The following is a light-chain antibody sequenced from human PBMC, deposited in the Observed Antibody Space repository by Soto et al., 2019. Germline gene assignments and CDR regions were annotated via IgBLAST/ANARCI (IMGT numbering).Light chain of an antibody. CDR1: QSVSSSY. Sequence: EIVMTQSPATLSVSPGERATLSCRASQSVSSSYLAWYQQKPGQAPRLLIYAASSRATGIPDRFSGSGSGTDFTLTISRLEAEDFVMYYCQQYGSSPITFGQGTRLEIK. V-gene: IGKV3-20*01. J-gene: IGKJ5*01. CDR3: QQYGSSPIT. CDR2: AAS.